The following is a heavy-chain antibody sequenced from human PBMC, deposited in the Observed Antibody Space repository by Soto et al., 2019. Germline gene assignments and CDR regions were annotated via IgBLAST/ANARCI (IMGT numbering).Heavy chain of an antibody. V-gene: IGHV3-21*01. Sequence: EVQLVESGGGLVKPGGSLRLSCAASGFTFSSYSMNWVRQSPGKGLEWVSSISSSSSYIYYADSVKGRFTISRDNAKKSLYLQMNSLRAEDTAVYYCARDTYYYGSGSYSPWGHGTLVTVSS. CDR2: ISSSSSYI. CDR1: GFTFSSYS. J-gene: IGHJ5*02. D-gene: IGHD3-10*01. CDR3: ARDTYYYGSGSYSP.